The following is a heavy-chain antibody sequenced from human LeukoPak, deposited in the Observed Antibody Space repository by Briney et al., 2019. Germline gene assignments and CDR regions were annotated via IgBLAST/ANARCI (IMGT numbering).Heavy chain of an antibody. V-gene: IGHV4-30-4*01. J-gene: IGHJ4*02. CDR2: IYYSGST. CDR1: GGSISSGDYY. CDR3: ASYYYDSSGYYLDSEYYFDY. Sequence: SETLSLTCTVSGGSISSGDYYWSWIRQPPGKGLEWIGYIYYSGSTYYNPSLKSRVTISVDTSKNQFSLKLSSVTVADTAVYYCASYYYDSSGYYLDSEYYFDYWGQGTLVTVSS. D-gene: IGHD3-22*01.